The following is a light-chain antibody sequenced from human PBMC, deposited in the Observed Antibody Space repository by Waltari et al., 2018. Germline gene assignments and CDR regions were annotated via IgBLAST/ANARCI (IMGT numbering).Light chain of an antibody. V-gene: IGKV1-9*01. CDR1: HGISSY. CDR2: AAS. Sequence: IQLTQSPSSLSASVGDRVTITFRASHGISSYLAWYQQKPVKAPELLIYAASTLQSGVPSRFSGSGSGTDFTLTISSLQPDDFATYYCQQLNSYPLSFGPGAKVDVK. J-gene: IGKJ3*01. CDR3: QQLNSYPLS.